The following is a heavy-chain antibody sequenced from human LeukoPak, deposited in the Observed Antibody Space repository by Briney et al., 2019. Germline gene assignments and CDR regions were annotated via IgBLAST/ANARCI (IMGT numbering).Heavy chain of an antibody. CDR2: INHSGST. V-gene: IGHV4-34*01. CDR3: ARDWRDSSGWYGGHDY. J-gene: IGHJ4*02. Sequence: SETLSLTCAVYGGSFSCYYWSWIRQPPGKGLEWIGEINHSGSTNYNPSLKSRVTISVDKSKNQFSLKLSSVTAADTAVYYCARDWRDSSGWYGGHDYWGQGTLVTVSS. CDR1: GGSFSCYY. D-gene: IGHD6-19*01.